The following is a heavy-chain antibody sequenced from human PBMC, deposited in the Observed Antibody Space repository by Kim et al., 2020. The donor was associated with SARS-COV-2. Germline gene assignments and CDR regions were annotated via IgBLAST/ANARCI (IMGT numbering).Heavy chain of an antibody. J-gene: IGHJ6*03. CDR2: IIPILDIA. D-gene: IGHD1-1*01. Sequence: SVKVSCKASGGTFSSYAISWVRQAPGQGLEWMGRIIPILDIANYAQKFQGRVTITADKSTSTAYMELSSLRSEDTAVYYCARGKTLPETTRYYYMDVWGKGTTVTVSS. CDR1: GGTFSSYA. V-gene: IGHV1-69*04. CDR3: ARGKTLPETTRYYYMDV.